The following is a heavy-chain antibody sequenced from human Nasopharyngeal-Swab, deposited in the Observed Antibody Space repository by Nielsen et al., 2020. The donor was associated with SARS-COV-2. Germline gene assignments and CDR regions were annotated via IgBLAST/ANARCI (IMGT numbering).Heavy chain of an antibody. V-gene: IGHV1-3*01. J-gene: IGHJ4*02. Sequence: SVSDSCKAWSCMFPSYAMHWVRQAPGQRLEWMGWINAGNGNTKYSQKFQGRVTITRDTSATTAYMELSSLRSEDTAVYYCAFVSYDSSGYYYSYWGQGTLVTVSS. CDR1: SCMFPSYA. CDR2: INAGNGNT. D-gene: IGHD3-22*01. CDR3: AFVSYDSSGYYYSY.